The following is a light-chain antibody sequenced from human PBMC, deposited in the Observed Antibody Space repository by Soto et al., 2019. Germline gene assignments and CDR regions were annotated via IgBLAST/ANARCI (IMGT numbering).Light chain of an antibody. J-gene: IGKJ2*02. Sequence: ETLMTQYQFYIPVTPGEPASISCGSSQTLLHSNGYNYLDWYLQKPGQSPRLLIYLGSNRASGVPDRFSGRGSGTDFTLKISRVEAGDVGVYYWMQALQTPGTFGQRSK. CDR3: MQALQTPGT. CDR2: LGS. V-gene: IGKV2-28*01. CDR1: QTLLHSNGYNY.